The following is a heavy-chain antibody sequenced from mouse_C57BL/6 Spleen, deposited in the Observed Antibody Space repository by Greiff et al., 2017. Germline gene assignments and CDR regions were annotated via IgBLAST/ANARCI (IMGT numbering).Heavy chain of an antibody. V-gene: IGHV5-17*01. CDR1: GFTFSDYG. Sequence: EVHLVESGGGLVKPGGSLKLSCAASGFTFSDYGMHWVRQAPEKGLEWVAYISSGSSTIYYADPVKGRFTISRDNAKNTLFLQMTSLRSEDTAMYYCARGYGSMYFDVWGTGTTVTVSS. D-gene: IGHD1-1*01. CDR2: ISSGSSTI. J-gene: IGHJ1*03. CDR3: ARGYGSMYFDV.